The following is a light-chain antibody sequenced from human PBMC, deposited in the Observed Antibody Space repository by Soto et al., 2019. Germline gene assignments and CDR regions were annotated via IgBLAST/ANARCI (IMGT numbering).Light chain of an antibody. CDR2: DVS. J-gene: IGLJ2*01. Sequence: QSALTQPASVSGSPGQSITMSCSGSSYDLGTYNYVSWYQQHPGKAPKLIIYDVSYRASGISNRFSGSKSGNTASLTISGLQAEDEGDYYCSSYTSGSTLLVFGGGTKVTVL. V-gene: IGLV2-14*01. CDR1: SYDLGTYNY. CDR3: SSYTSGSTLLV.